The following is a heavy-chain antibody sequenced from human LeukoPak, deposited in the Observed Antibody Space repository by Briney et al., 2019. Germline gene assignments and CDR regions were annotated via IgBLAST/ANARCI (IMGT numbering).Heavy chain of an antibody. J-gene: IGHJ5*02. CDR1: GGSISSGSYY. V-gene: IGHV4-61*02. CDR2: IYTSGST. CDR3: AGPLSWFDP. Sequence: PSETLSLTCTVSGGSISSGSYYWSWIRQPAGKGLEWIGRIYTSGSTNYNPSLKSRVTISVDTSKNQFSLKLSSVTPADTAVYYCAGPLSWFDPWGQGTLVTVTS.